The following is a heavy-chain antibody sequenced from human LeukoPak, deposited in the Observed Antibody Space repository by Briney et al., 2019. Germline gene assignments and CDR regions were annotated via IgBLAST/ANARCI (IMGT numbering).Heavy chain of an antibody. J-gene: IGHJ6*03. CDR3: ARERVVTTTHYYYYMDV. CDR2: IYHGGRT. Sequence: SETLSLTCSVSHGSISSGDSYWSWIRQPPGKGLEWIGNIYHGGRTYYNPSFESRVTISIDRPKNQFSLKLSSMTAADTAVYYCARERVVTTTHYYYYMDVWGKGTTVTVSS. D-gene: IGHD2-15*01. V-gene: IGHV4-30-2*01. CDR1: HGSISSGDSY.